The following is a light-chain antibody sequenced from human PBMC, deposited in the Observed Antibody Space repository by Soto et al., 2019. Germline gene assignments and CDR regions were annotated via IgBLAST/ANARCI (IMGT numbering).Light chain of an antibody. CDR3: CSYKSSSTLYV. V-gene: IGLV2-14*03. Sequence: QPVRNQAASGSGVPRESITISCNRTSSDIGAYNYVSWYQQHPGKAPKLIIYDVTNRPAGISSRFSASKSGNTASLTISVLQAEDEADYYCCSYKSSSTLYVFGTGTKVTXL. J-gene: IGLJ1*01. CDR1: SSDIGAYNY. CDR2: DVT.